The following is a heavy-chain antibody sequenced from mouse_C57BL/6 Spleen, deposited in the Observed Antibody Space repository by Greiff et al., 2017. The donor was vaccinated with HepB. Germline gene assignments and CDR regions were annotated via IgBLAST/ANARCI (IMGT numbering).Heavy chain of an antibody. V-gene: IGHV1-26*01. D-gene: IGHD1-1*01. CDR1: GYTFTDYY. CDR3: ARSTLVVDY. Sequence: EVQLQQSGPELVKPGASVKISCKASGYTFTDYYMNWVKQSHGKSLEWIGDINPNNGGTSYNQKFKGKATLTVDKSSSTAYMELRSLTSEDSAVYYCARSTLVVDYWGQGTTLTVSS. J-gene: IGHJ2*01. CDR2: INPNNGGT.